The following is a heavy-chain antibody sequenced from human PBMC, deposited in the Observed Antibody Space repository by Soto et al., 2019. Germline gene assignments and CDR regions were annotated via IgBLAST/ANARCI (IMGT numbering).Heavy chain of an antibody. Sequence: ASVKVSCKASGYSFTDYHIHWVRQAPGQGLEWMGWINPNSGGTKYAPKFQGGVTMTRDTSITTAYMELSRLRSGETAVYYCAREPATAKPEGVDFWGQGTLVTVSS. CDR3: AREPATAKPEGVDF. D-gene: IGHD1-1*01. J-gene: IGHJ4*02. CDR2: INPNSGGT. V-gene: IGHV1-2*02. CDR1: GYSFTDYH.